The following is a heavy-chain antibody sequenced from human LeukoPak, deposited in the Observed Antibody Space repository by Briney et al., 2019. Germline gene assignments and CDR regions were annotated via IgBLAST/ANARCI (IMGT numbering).Heavy chain of an antibody. D-gene: IGHD3-22*01. CDR3: ARGYDSSGYSIDY. J-gene: IGHJ4*02. CDR2: IIPILGIA. CDR1: GGTFSSYA. V-gene: IGHV1-69*04. Sequence: ASVKVSCKASGGTFSSYAISWVRQAPGQGLEWMGRIIPILGIANYAQKFQGRVTITADKSTSTAYMELSSLRSEDTAVYYWARGYDSSGYSIDYWGQGTLVTVSS.